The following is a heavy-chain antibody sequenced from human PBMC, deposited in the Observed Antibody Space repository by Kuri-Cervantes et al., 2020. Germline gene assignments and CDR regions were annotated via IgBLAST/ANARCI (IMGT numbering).Heavy chain of an antibody. V-gene: IGHV3-72*01. Sequence: GESLKISCAASGFTFSSYWMSWVRQAPGEGLEWVGRIRTKGDSYTTDCAASVKDRFTISRDDSKNSVYLQMSSLKTEDTAVYYCTDLGTSHGLDLWGQGTTVTVSS. CDR2: IRTKGDSYTT. CDR1: GFTFSSYW. CDR3: TDLGTSHGLDL. D-gene: IGHD1-7*01. J-gene: IGHJ6*02.